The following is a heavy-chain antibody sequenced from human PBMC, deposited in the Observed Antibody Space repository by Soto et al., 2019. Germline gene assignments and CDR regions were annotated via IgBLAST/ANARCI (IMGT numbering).Heavy chain of an antibody. CDR1: DFTFGDSA. CDR3: AYDLHYALDI. J-gene: IGHJ1*01. CDR2: IRGKSRNYAT. Sequence: EVQLVESGGGLVQPGGSLQLSCAASDFTFGDSAVHWIRQASGNGLEWVGRIRGKSRNYATGDAASVQGRFTISRDDSRNTAYLQMNSLTAEDAAVYDCAYDLHYALDIWGQGTLVTVSS. D-gene: IGHD3-16*01. V-gene: IGHV3-73*01.